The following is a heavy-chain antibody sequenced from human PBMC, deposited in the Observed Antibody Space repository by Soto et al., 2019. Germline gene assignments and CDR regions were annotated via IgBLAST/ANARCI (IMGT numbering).Heavy chain of an antibody. V-gene: IGHV3-23*01. Sequence: GGSLRPSCAASGFTFSSYAMSWVRQAPGEGLEWVSAISGSGGSTYYADSVKGRFTISGDNAKNTVYLQMSSLRAEDTAVYYLGKVYSGSKVSDVDNWGQESLVAVAS. J-gene: IGHJ4*02. D-gene: IGHD1-26*01. CDR1: GFTFSSYA. CDR2: ISGSGGST. CDR3: GKVYSGSKVSDVDN.